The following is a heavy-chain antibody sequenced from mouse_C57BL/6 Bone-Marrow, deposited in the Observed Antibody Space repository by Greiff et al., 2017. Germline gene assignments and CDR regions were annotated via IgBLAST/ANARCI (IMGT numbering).Heavy chain of an antibody. Sequence: DVMLVESEGGLVQPGSSMKLSCTASGFTFSDYYMAWVRQVPEKGLEWVANINYDGSSTYYLDSLKSRFIISRDNAKNILYLQMSSLKSEDTATYYCARGGDYYGSPWFDYWGQGTTLTVSS. CDR2: INYDGSST. CDR3: ARGGDYYGSPWFDY. D-gene: IGHD1-1*01. J-gene: IGHJ2*01. CDR1: GFTFSDYY. V-gene: IGHV5-16*01.